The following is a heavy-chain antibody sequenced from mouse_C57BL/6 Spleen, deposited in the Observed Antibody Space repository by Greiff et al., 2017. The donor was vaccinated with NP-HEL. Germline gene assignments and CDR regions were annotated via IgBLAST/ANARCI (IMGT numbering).Heavy chain of an antibody. V-gene: IGHV1-42*01. CDR2: INPSTGGT. CDR3: ARRTTVVAPYAMDY. Sequence: EVQLQQSGPELVKPGASVKISCKASGYSFTGYYMNWVKQSPEKSLEWIGEINPSTGGTTYNQKFKAKATLTVDKSSSTAYMQLKSLTSEDSAVYYCARRTTVVAPYAMDYWGQGTSVTVSS. D-gene: IGHD1-1*01. J-gene: IGHJ4*01. CDR1: GYSFTGYY.